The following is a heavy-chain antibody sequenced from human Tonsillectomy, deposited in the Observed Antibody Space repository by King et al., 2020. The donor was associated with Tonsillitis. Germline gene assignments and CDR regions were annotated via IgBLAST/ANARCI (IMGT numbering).Heavy chain of an antibody. D-gene: IGHD6-19*01. CDR3: AGRDIAVAGTKKAFDY. CDR2: IYPGDSDT. V-gene: IGHV5-51*01. CDR1: GYSFTSYW. J-gene: IGHJ4*02. Sequence: VQLVESGAEVKKPGESLKISCKGSGYSFTSYWIGWVRQMPGKGLAWMGSIYPGDSDTRYSPSFKCQVTIAADKSVSTAYLQWRSLKASDTAMYYCAGRDIAVAGTKKAFDYWGQGTLVTVSS.